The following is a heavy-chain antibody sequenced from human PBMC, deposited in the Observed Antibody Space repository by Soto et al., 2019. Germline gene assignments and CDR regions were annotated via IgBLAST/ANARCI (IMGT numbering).Heavy chain of an antibody. V-gene: IGHV3-48*02. CDR1: GFTFSSFT. Sequence: EVQLVESGGGLVQPGGSLRLSCAASGFTFSSFTMNWVRQAPGKGLEWVSYIGSSGITRYHADSVKGRFTVSRDNARNSMSLQMNSLRDEDTALYSCARSGCSGYNRYRLGSNAAFDVWGQGTMVTVS. CDR3: ARSGCSGYNRYRLGSNAAFDV. D-gene: IGHD5-12*01. J-gene: IGHJ3*01. CDR2: IGSSGITR.